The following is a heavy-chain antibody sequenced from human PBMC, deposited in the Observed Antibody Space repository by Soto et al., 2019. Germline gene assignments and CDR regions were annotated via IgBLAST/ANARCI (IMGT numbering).Heavy chain of an antibody. V-gene: IGHV1-69*12. CDR3: ARELATVVTGWFDP. CDR2: IIPIFGTA. CDR1: GGTFSSYA. D-gene: IGHD4-17*01. J-gene: IGHJ5*02. Sequence: QVQLVQSGAEVKKPGSSVKVSCKASGGTFSSYAISWVRQAPGQGLEWMGGIIPIFGTANYAQKFQGRVTIXAXELXSTAYMELSSLRSEDTAVYYCARELATVVTGWFDPWGQGTLVTVSS.